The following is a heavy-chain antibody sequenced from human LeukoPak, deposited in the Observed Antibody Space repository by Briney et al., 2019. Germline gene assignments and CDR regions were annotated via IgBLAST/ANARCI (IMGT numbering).Heavy chain of an antibody. CDR2: ISWDGGST. CDR3: AKGAAAGYYYMDV. J-gene: IGHJ6*03. D-gene: IGHD6-13*01. V-gene: IGHV3-43*01. CDR1: GFTFDDYT. Sequence: GGSLRLSCAASGFTFDDYTMHWVGQAPGKGLEWVSLISWDGGSTYYADSVKGRFTISRDNSKNSLYLQMNSLRTEDTALYYCAKGAAAGYYYMDVWGKGTTVTVSS.